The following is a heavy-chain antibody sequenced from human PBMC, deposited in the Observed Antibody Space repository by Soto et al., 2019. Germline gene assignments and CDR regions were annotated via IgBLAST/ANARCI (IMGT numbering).Heavy chain of an antibody. D-gene: IGHD3-16*01. V-gene: IGHV4-34*01. CDR1: GGSFSCYY. CDR3: ARSRRSYPLDY. CDR2: INHSGST. J-gene: IGHJ4*02. Sequence: QVQLQQWGAGLLKPSETLSLTCAVYGGSFSCYYWSWIRQPPGKGLEWIGEINHSGSTNYNPSLKSRVTISVDTSKNQFSLKLSSVTAADTAVYYCARSRRSYPLDYWGQGTLVTVSS.